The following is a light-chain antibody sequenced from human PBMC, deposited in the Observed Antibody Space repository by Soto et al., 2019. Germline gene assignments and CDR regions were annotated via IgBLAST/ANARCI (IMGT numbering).Light chain of an antibody. CDR1: QSVSSSY. CDR2: GAS. CDR3: QRYGSSPQT. V-gene: IGKV3-20*01. J-gene: IGKJ5*01. Sequence: EIVLTQSPGTLSLSPGERATLSCRASQSVSSSYLAWYQQKPGQAPRLLIYGASRRATGNPDRFSGSGSGTDFTLTISRLEPEDFAVYYCQRYGSSPQTFGQGTRLEMK.